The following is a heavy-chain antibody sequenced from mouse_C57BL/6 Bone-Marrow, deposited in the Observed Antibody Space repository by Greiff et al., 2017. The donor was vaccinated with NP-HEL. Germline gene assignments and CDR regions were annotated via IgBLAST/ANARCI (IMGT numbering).Heavy chain of an antibody. CDR2: INPSSGYT. Sequence: VKLVESGAELARPGASVKMSCKASGYTFTSYTMHWVKQRPGQGLAWIGYINPSSGYTKYNQKFKDKATLTADKSSSTAYMQLSSLTSEDSAVYYCARNLHEGWGQGTTLTVSS. J-gene: IGHJ2*01. V-gene: IGHV1-4*01. CDR1: GYTFTSYT. CDR3: ARNLHEG.